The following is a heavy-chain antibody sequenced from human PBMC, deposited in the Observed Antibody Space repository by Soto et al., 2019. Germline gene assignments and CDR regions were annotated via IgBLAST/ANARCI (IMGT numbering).Heavy chain of an antibody. CDR2: INHSGST. Sequence: QVQLQQWGAGLLKPSETLSLTCAVYGGSVSGYYWSWIRQPPGKGLEWIGEINHSGSTNYNPSLKSRVTLSVDTSKNQFSLKLSSVTAADTAVYYCARGGDPSLRYFDWLALDYWGQGTLVTVSS. V-gene: IGHV4-34*01. J-gene: IGHJ4*02. CDR1: GGSVSGYY. CDR3: ARGGDPSLRYFDWLALDY. D-gene: IGHD3-9*01.